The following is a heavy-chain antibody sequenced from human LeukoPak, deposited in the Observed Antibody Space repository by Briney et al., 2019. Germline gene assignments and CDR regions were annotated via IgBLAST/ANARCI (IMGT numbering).Heavy chain of an antibody. CDR1: GFTLGDYA. D-gene: IGHD6-19*01. V-gene: IGHV3-49*03. Sequence: PGRSLRLSCTVSGFTLGDYAMSWFRQAPGKGLEWVGFIRSKAYGGTTEYAASVKGRFTISRDDSKSIAYLQMNSLKTEDTAVYYCTRVPGYRSGWPTDYWGQGTLVTVSS. J-gene: IGHJ4*02. CDR2: IRSKAYGGTT. CDR3: TRVPGYRSGWPTDY.